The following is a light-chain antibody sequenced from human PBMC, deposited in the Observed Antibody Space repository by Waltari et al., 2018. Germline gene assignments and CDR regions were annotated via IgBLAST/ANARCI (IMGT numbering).Light chain of an antibody. Sequence: DIQITPSPSSLSASVRDKVHTTCQARQDISNYLYWYQQKPGKAPNLLIYDASNLESGVPSRFSGSGPETEFTFTITSLQPEDIATYHCQQYAKLPHTFGQGTRLEIK. V-gene: IGKV1-33*01. J-gene: IGKJ5*01. CDR1: QDISNY. CDR3: QQYAKLPHT. CDR2: DAS.